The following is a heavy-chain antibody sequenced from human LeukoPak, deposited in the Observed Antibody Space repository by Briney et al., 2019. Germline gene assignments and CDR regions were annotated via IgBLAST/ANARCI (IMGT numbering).Heavy chain of an antibody. J-gene: IGHJ4*02. CDR3: ARDTYYYDSSGYDTPFIFDY. CDR1: GFTFSSYN. Sequence: GGSLRLSCAASGFTFSSYNMNWVRQAPGKGLEWVSAISSSSYIYYADSVKGRFTISRDNAKNSLYLQMNSLRAEDTAVYYCARDTYYYDSSGYDTPFIFDYWGQGTLVTVSS. CDR2: ISSSSYI. V-gene: IGHV3-21*01. D-gene: IGHD3-22*01.